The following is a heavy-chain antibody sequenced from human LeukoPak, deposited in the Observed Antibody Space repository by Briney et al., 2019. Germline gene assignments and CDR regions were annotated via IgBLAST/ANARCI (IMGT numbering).Heavy chain of an antibody. CDR3: ARDRGGYSSSWGPLDY. CDR2: IIPIFGTA. Sequence: SVKVSCKASGGTFSSYAISWVRQAPGQGLEWMGGIIPIFGTANYAQKLQGRVTLTTDESTSTAYMELSRLRSEDTAVYYCARDRGGYSSSWGPLDYWGQGTLVTVSS. V-gene: IGHV1-69*05. CDR1: GGTFSSYA. J-gene: IGHJ4*02. D-gene: IGHD6-13*01.